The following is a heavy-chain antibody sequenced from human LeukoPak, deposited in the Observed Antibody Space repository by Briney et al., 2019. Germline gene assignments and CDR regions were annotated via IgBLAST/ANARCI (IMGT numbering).Heavy chain of an antibody. V-gene: IGHV3-23*01. J-gene: IGHJ1*01. D-gene: IGHD5-24*01. CDR2: ISPTSGTT. Sequence: PGGSLRLSCAASGFSFSNYAMRWVRQAPGKGLDWVSAISPTSGTTYYADSVKGRFTISRDNSKNTVYLQMNSLRAEDTAVYYCAKQTEYNSNSPYHYWGQGTLVTVSS. CDR1: GFSFSNYA. CDR3: AKQTEYNSNSPYHY.